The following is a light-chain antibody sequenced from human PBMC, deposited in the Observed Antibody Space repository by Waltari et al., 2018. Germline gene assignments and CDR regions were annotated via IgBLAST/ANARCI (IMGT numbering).Light chain of an antibody. CDR1: QSVFHTNNKNF. V-gene: IGKV4-1*01. CDR3: QQYYSAPNT. Sequence: DIVMTQSPDSLAVALGGRATSNCKSSQSVFHTNNKNFLAWYPQKPGHPPKLLIYWASTRESGVPDRFSGSGSGTDFTLAISSLQAEDVAVYYCQQYYSAPNTFGQGTNVEIK. J-gene: IGKJ2*01. CDR2: WAS.